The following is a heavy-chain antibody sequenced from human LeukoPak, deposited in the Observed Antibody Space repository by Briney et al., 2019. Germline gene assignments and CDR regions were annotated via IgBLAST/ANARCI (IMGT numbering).Heavy chain of an antibody. CDR2: IKEDGTEK. D-gene: IGHD5-24*01. CDR1: GFTFSDFW. V-gene: IGHV3-7*04. J-gene: IGHJ4*02. CDR3: AKEGGGDGYNPDDY. Sequence: GGSLRLSCAGSGFTFSDFWMTWVRQTPGKGLEWVANIKEDGTEKNLVDSVKGRFTISRDNSKNTLYLQMNSLRAEDTAVYYCAKEGGGDGYNPDDYWGQGTLVTVSS.